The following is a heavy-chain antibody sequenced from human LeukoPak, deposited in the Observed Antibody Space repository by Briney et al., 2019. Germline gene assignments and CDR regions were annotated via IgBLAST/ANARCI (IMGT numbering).Heavy chain of an antibody. J-gene: IGHJ5*02. CDR3: ARGLVVGAGRFDP. CDR1: GGSMTNYY. CDR2: IFYTGNT. Sequence: PSETLSLTCTVSGGSMTNYYWSWIRQTPRKGLEGMGYIFYTGNTDYNPSLKSRLTISVDTSKNQFSLNLRSVTTADTGVYFCARGLVVGAGRFDPWGQGTLAIVSS. V-gene: IGHV4-59*01. D-gene: IGHD3-22*01.